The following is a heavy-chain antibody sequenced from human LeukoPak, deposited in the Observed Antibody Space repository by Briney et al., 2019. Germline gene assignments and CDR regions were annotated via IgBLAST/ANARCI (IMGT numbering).Heavy chain of an antibody. CDR3: ASFYLEWLFGWAFDI. Sequence: GGSLRLSCAASGFTVSTKYMSWVRQAPGKGLEWVSLIYSDGSTYYADSVKGRITISRDNSKNTLYLQMNSLRAEDTAVYYCASFYLEWLFGWAFDIWGQGTMVTVFS. J-gene: IGHJ3*02. D-gene: IGHD3-3*01. V-gene: IGHV3-66*02. CDR1: GFTVSTKY. CDR2: IYSDGST.